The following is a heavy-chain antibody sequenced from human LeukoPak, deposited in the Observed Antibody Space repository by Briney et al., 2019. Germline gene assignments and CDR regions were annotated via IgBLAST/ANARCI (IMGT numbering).Heavy chain of an antibody. CDR1: GFTFSDYY. CDR3: ARQGSRNYFDY. Sequence: GGSVRLSCAASGFTFSDYYMSWIRQAPGKGLEWVSYISSSSSYTNYADSVKGRFTISRDNAKNSLYLQMNSLRAEDTAVYYCARQGSRNYFDYWGQGTLVTVSS. CDR2: ISSSSSYT. D-gene: IGHD2-2*01. J-gene: IGHJ4*02. V-gene: IGHV3-11*03.